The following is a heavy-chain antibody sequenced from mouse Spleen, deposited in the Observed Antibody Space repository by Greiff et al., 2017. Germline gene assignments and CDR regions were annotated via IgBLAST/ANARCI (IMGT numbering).Heavy chain of an antibody. J-gene: IGHJ3*01. D-gene: IGHD2-1*01. V-gene: IGHV5-17*02. CDR2: ISSGSSTI. CDR3: ARRDGNLFAY. CDR1: GFTFSSFG. Sequence: EVQGVESGGGLVQPGGSRKLSCAASGFTFSSFGMHWVRQAPEKGLEWVAYISSGSSTIYYADTVKGRFTISRDNPKNTLFLQMTSLRSEDTAMYYCARRDGNLFAYWGQGTLVTVSA.